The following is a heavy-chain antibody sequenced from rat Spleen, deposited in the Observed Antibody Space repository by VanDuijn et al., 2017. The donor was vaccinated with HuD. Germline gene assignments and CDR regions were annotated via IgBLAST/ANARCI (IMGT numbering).Heavy chain of an antibody. CDR2: ISTGGGNT. Sequence: EVQLVESGGGLVQPGRSMKLSCAALGFTFSNYYMAWVRQAPTKGLEWVASISTGGGNTYYPDSVKGRFTISRDNAENTAYLQMNSLWSEDTATYYCAVAGYGYWGQGVVVTVSS. CDR3: AVAGYGY. V-gene: IGHV5-25*01. D-gene: IGHD4-3*01. J-gene: IGHJ2*01. CDR1: GFTFSNYY.